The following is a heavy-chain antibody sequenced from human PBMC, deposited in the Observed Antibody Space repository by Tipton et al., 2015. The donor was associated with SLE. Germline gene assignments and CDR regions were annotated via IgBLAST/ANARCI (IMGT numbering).Heavy chain of an antibody. D-gene: IGHD6-19*01. CDR1: GGSISSYY. CDR3: ARGPEQQWLALFDY. Sequence: LRLSCTVSGGSISSYYWSWIRQPPGKGLEWIGYIYYSGSTNYNPSLKSRVTISVDTSKNQFSLKLSSVTAADTAVYYRARGPEQQWLALFDYWGQGTLVTVSS. V-gene: IGHV4-59*01. J-gene: IGHJ4*02. CDR2: IYYSGST.